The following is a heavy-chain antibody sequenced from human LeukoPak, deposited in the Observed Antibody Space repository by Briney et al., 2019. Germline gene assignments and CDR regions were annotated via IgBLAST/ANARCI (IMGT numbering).Heavy chain of an antibody. J-gene: IGHJ4*02. V-gene: IGHV3-74*01. CDR3: ASSGRETNPNHGDYGDYTFLFDY. CDR2: INSDGSST. D-gene: IGHD4-17*01. Sequence: PGGSLRLSCGASGFTFSTYWMHWVRQAPGKGLVWVSRINSDGSSTSYADSVKGRFTISRDNAKNTLYLQMNSLRAEDTAVYYCASSGRETNPNHGDYGDYTFLFDYWGQGTLVTVSS. CDR1: GFTFSTYW.